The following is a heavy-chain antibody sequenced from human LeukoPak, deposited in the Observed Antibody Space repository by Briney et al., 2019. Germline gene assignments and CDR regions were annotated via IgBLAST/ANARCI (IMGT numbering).Heavy chain of an antibody. CDR1: GYSFTNYW. J-gene: IGHJ4*02. V-gene: IGHV5-51*01. Sequence: GESLKISCKTSGYSFTNYWLGWVRQMPGKGLEWMGIIYPGDPDARYSPSFQGQVTFSVDKSISTAYLQWSSLQASDTAMYYCARPNDYGYYFDYWGQGTLVTVSS. CDR2: IYPGDPDA. D-gene: IGHD4-17*01. CDR3: ARPNDYGYYFDY.